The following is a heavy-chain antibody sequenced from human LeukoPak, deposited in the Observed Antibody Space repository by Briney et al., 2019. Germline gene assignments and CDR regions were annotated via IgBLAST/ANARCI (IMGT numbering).Heavy chain of an antibody. CDR1: GYTFTGYY. V-gene: IGHV1-2*02. Sequence: GASVKVSCKASGYTFTGYYMHWVRQAPGQGLEWMGWINPNSGGTNYAQKFQGRVTMTRDTSISTAYMELSRLRSDDTAVYYCARWGYEAAFHYYYYYYMDVWGKGTTVTVSS. D-gene: IGHD3-16*01. J-gene: IGHJ6*03. CDR3: ARWGYEAAFHYYYYYYMDV. CDR2: INPNSGGT.